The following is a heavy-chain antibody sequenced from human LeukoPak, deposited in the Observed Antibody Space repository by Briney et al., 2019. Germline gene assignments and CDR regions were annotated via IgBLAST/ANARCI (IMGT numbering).Heavy chain of an antibody. CDR1: GGTFSSYA. D-gene: IGHD3-10*01. CDR2: IIPIFGTA. V-gene: IGHV1-69*05. Sequence: ASVKVSCKASGGTFSSYAISWVRQAPGQGLEWMGRIIPIFGTANYAQKFQGRVTITTDESTSTAYKELSSLRSEDTAVYYCARASITMVRGVIAPFDYWGQGTLVTVSS. CDR3: ARASITMVRGVIAPFDY. J-gene: IGHJ4*02.